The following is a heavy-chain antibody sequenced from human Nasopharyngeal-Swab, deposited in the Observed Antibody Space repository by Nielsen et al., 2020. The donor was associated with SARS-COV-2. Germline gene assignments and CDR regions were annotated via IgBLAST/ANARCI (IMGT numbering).Heavy chain of an antibody. V-gene: IGHV4-39*01. D-gene: IGHD3-10*01. CDR1: GGSISSSSYY. CDR2: IYYSGST. Sequence: SETLSLTCTVSGGSISSSSYYWGWIRQPPGKGLEWIGSIYYSGSTYYNPSLTSRVTISVDTSKNQFSLTLSSVTAADTAVYYCARQSGIYLWFKACWFDLWGRGTLVTVSS. CDR3: ARQSGIYLWFKACWFDL. J-gene: IGHJ2*01.